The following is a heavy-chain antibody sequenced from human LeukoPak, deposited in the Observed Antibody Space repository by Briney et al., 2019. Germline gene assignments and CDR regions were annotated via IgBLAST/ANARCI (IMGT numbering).Heavy chain of an antibody. V-gene: IGHV4-31*03. CDR1: GGSISSGGYY. J-gene: IGHJ4*02. CDR2: IYYSGST. CDR3: AGENPGDSIDY. Sequence: SGTLSLTCTVSGGSISSGGYYWSWIRQHPGKGLEWIGYIYYSGSTYYNPSLKSRVTISVDTSKNQFSLKLSSVTAADTAVYYCAGENPGDSIDYWGQGTLVTVSS.